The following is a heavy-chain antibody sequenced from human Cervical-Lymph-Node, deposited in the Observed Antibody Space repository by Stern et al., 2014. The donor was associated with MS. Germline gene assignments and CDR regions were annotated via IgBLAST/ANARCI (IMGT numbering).Heavy chain of an antibody. CDR3: AKESHDQPSYDFWSGYYLYNWFDP. V-gene: IGHV7-4-1*02. Sequence: QVQLGQSGSELKKPGASVKVSCKASGYTFSTHGMNWVRQAPGQGLEWMGWINTNSGNPTYAQGFTGRFVFSLDTSVSTAYLQISSLKAEDTAVYYCAKESHDQPSYDFWSGYYLYNWFDPWGQGTLVTVSS. CDR2: INTNSGNP. J-gene: IGHJ5*02. CDR1: GYTFSTHG. D-gene: IGHD3-3*01.